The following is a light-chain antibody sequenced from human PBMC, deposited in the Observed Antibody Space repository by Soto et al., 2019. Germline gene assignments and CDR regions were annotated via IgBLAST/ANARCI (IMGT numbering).Light chain of an antibody. Sequence: QSALTQPASVSGSPGQSITISCSGVSGDVGNYNLVSWYQQYPGKAPALLIYEDDKRPSGVSNRFSGSKSDSTASLTISGFQAEDEADYYCCLYLLGTSVFGGGTQLTVL. V-gene: IGLV2-23*01. CDR1: SGDVGNYNL. CDR2: EDD. J-gene: IGLJ7*01. CDR3: CLYLLGTSV.